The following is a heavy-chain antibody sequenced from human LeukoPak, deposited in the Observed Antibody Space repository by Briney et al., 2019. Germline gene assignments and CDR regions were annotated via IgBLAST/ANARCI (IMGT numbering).Heavy chain of an antibody. V-gene: IGHV4-59*01. CDR3: ARVYYSNSYDYWYFDL. J-gene: IGHJ2*01. CDR2: IYYSGST. CDR1: GCSIRSYY. Sequence: SETLSLTCTVSGCSIRSYYWSWIRQPPGKGLEWIAFIYYSGSTNYNPSLKSRVNISVDTSKNQFSLKLSSVTAADTAVYYCARVYYSNSYDYWYFDLWGRGTLVTVSS. D-gene: IGHD6-13*01.